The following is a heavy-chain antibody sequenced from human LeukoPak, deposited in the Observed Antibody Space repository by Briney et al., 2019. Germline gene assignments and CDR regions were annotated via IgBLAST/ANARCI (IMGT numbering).Heavy chain of an antibody. D-gene: IGHD3-22*01. V-gene: IGHV3-30*03. CDR1: GFTFSSYG. CDR3: ASLTMIVPYYFDY. J-gene: IGHJ4*02. CDR2: ISYDGGNK. Sequence: GGSLRLSCAASGFTFSSYGMHWVRQAPGKGLEWVAVISYDGGNKYYADSVKGRFTISRDNSKNTLYLQMNSLRAEDTAVYYCASLTMIVPYYFDYWGQGTLVTVSS.